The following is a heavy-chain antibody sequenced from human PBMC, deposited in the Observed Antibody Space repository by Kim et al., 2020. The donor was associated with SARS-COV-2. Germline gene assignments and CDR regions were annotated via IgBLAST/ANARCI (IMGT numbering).Heavy chain of an antibody. Sequence: GGSLRLSCAASEFTFSSYDMHWVRQATGKGLEWVSTIGTAGDTYYPGSVKGRFTISRENAKNSLYLQMNSLRVGDTAVYYCARGGRGITMFRGVIMGGGMDVWGQGTTVTVSS. CDR2: IGTAGDT. J-gene: IGHJ6*02. D-gene: IGHD3-10*01. CDR3: ARGGRGITMFRGVIMGGGMDV. V-gene: IGHV3-13*01. CDR1: EFTFSSYD.